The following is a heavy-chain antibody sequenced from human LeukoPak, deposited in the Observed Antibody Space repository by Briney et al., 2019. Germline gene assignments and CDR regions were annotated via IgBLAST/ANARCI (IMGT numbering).Heavy chain of an antibody. D-gene: IGHD6-19*01. V-gene: IGHV3-30*02. CDR1: GFTFSSYG. Sequence: PGGSLRLSCAASGFTFSSYGMHWVRQAPGKGLEWVAFIRYDGSNKYYADSVKGRFTISRDNSKNTLYLQMNSLRPEDTAVYYCAREAGLSRGWFGYWGQGTLVTVSS. J-gene: IGHJ4*02. CDR2: IRYDGSNK. CDR3: AREAGLSRGWFGY.